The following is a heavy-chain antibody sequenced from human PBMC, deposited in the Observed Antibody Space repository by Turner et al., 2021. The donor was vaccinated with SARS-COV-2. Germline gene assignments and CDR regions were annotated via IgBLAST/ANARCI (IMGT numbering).Heavy chain of an antibody. CDR2: IYYSGST. CDR1: GGSISSYY. V-gene: IGHV4-59*13. J-gene: IGHJ4*02. Sequence: QFQLQESGPGLGKPSGTLSLPCTVSGGSISSYYWSWIRQPPGKGLGWIGYIYYSGSTNYNHSLNSRVTITVDTYKTQIPLNLSSVTAADKAVYCCATYYDDSSGYYYGFDYWGQGTLVTVSS. D-gene: IGHD3-22*01. CDR3: ATYYDDSSGYYYGFDY.